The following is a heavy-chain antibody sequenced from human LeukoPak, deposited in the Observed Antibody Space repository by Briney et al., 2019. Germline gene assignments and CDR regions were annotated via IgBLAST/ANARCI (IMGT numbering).Heavy chain of an antibody. J-gene: IGHJ4*02. D-gene: IGHD3-16*01. CDR3: ATARRGGPFDY. CDR2: VTSSGNTI. V-gene: IGHV3-11*01. Sequence: GGSLRLSCAASGFTFSDYYMSWIRQAPGKGLEWVSYVTSSGNTIDYADSVKGRFIISRDNAKNSLYLQMNSLTAEDTAVYYCATARRGGPFDYWGQGTLVTVSA. CDR1: GFTFSDYY.